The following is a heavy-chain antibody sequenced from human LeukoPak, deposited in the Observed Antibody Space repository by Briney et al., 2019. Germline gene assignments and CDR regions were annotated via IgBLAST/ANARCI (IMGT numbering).Heavy chain of an antibody. Sequence: ASLKASCKTSGYSFSTFDINWVRQATGQGLEWMGWMNPNSGNTNYEQKFQGRLTMTRDTSISTAYMELSSLRSEDTAVYYCARGGILVQGVTILYGMDVWGQGTTVTVSS. CDR3: ARGGILVQGVTILYGMDV. CDR2: MNPNSGNT. CDR1: GYSFSTFD. J-gene: IGHJ6*02. V-gene: IGHV1-8*01. D-gene: IGHD3-10*01.